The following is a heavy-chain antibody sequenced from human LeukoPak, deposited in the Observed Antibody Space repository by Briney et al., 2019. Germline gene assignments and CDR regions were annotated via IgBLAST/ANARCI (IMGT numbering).Heavy chain of an antibody. CDR2: IYHSGST. CDR1: GGSISSGGYS. CDR3: ASAYSSGWYFVDY. J-gene: IGHJ4*02. Sequence: PSETLSLTCAVSGGSISSGGYSWSWIRQPPGKGLEWIGYIYHSGSTYYNPSLKSRVTISVDRSKNQFSLKLSSVTAADTAVYYCASAYSSGWYFVDYWGQGTLVTVSS. V-gene: IGHV4-30-2*01. D-gene: IGHD6-19*01.